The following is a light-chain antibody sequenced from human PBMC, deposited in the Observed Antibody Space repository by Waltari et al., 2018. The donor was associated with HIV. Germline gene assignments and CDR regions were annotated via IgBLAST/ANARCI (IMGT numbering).Light chain of an antibody. J-gene: IGKJ1*01. Sequence: EKVMTQSPATLSVSPGERATLSCRASQSVRSNLAWYQRRPGQAPRLLIYGASTRATGIPSRFSGSGSGTEFTLTISSLQSEDFAVYYCQQYNDWPETFGQGTKVEI. CDR3: QQYNDWPET. V-gene: IGKV3-15*01. CDR1: QSVRSN. CDR2: GAS.